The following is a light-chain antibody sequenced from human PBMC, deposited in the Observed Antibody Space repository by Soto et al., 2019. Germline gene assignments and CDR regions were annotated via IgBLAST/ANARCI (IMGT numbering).Light chain of an antibody. J-gene: IGKJ2*01. CDR2: GAS. CDR3: QQYGGVPYT. V-gene: IGKV3D-15*01. Sequence: EIVMTLSPATVSVSPMEIATLSFRASQSVSSNLAWYQQKPGQAPRLLIYGASSRATGIPDRFSGSGSGTEFTLTINSLQSEDFAIYYCQQYGGVPYTFGQGAKVDIK. CDR1: QSVSSN.